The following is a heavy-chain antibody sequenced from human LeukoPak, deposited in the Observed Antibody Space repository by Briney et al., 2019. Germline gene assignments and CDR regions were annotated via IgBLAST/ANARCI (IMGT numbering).Heavy chain of an antibody. V-gene: IGHV3-21*01. CDR1: GFTVSSSY. Sequence: PGGSLRLSCAASGFTVSSSYVTWVRQAPGKGLEWVSSISSSSSYIYYADSVKGRFTISRDNAKNSLYLQMNSLRAEDTAVYYCARFLGTTVDYWGQGTLVTVSS. CDR3: ARFLGTTVDY. CDR2: ISSSSSYI. J-gene: IGHJ4*02. D-gene: IGHD1-1*01.